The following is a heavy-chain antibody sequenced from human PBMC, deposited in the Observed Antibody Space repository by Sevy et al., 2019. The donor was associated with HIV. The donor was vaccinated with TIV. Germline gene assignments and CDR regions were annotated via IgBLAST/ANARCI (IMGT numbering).Heavy chain of an antibody. V-gene: IGHV3-7*01. CDR3: AISGAET. J-gene: IGHJ5*02. D-gene: IGHD7-27*01. Sequence: GGSLRLSCAASGFTFSSYWMNWICQAPGKGLEWVANIKQDGSEKYYVDSVKGRFTISRDNAKNSLYLEMNTLRAEDTAVYYCAISGAETWGQGTLVTVSS. CDR1: GFTFSSYW. CDR2: IKQDGSEK.